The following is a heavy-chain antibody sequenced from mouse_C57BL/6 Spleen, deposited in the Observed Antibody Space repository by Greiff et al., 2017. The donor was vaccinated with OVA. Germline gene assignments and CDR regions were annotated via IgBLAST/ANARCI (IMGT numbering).Heavy chain of an antibody. D-gene: IGHD1-1*01. CDR2: ISSGGSYT. V-gene: IGHV5-6*01. CDR1: GFTFSSYG. Sequence: EVKLVESGGDLVKPGGSLKLSCAASGFTFSSYGMSWVRQTPDKRLEWVATISSGGSYTYYPDSVKGRFTISRDNAKNTLYLQMSSLKSEDTAMYYCARGNGSSPWYFDYWGQGTTLTVSS. CDR3: ARGNGSSPWYFDY. J-gene: IGHJ2*01.